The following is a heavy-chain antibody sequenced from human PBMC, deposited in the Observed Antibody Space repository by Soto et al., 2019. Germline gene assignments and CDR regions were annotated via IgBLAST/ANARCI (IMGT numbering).Heavy chain of an antibody. CDR2: VIPIFGTA. CDR1: GGTFSSYA. V-gene: IGHV1-69*13. Sequence: GPSVKVSCKASGGTFSSYAISWVRQAPGQGLEWMGGVIPIFGTANYAQKFQGRVTITADESTSTAYMELSRLRSEDTAVYYCARFNENYYGMDVWGQGTTVTVSS. J-gene: IGHJ6*02. D-gene: IGHD2-8*01. CDR3: ARFNENYYGMDV.